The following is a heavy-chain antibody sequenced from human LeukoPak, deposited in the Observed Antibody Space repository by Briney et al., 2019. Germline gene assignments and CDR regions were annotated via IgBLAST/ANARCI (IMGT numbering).Heavy chain of an antibody. V-gene: IGHV4-59*01. CDR2: IYYSGGT. CDR1: GGSISSYY. D-gene: IGHD4-23*01. Sequence: PSETLSLTCTVSGGSISSYYWSWIRQPPGKGLEWIGYIYYSGGTNYNPSLKSRVTISVDTSKNQFSLKLSSVTAADTAVYYCASHTVVTPRGFQWFDPWGQGTLVTVSS. CDR3: ASHTVVTPRGFQWFDP. J-gene: IGHJ5*02.